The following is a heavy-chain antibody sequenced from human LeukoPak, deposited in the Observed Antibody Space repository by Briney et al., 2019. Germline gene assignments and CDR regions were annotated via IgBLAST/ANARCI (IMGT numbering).Heavy chain of an antibody. V-gene: IGHV3-23*01. J-gene: IGHJ6*03. CDR1: GFTFSSYG. D-gene: IGHD3-10*01. CDR3: AKKWYAWSSGSYPNYYYYYMDV. Sequence: PGGSLRLSCAASGFTFSSYGMSWVRQAPGKGLEWVSAISGSGGSTYYADSVKGRFTISRDNSKNTLYLQMNSLRAEDTAVYYCAKKWYAWSSGSYPNYYYYYMDVWGKGTTVTISS. CDR2: ISGSGGST.